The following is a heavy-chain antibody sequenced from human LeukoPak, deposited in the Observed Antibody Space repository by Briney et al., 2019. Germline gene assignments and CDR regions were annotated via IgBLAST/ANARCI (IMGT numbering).Heavy chain of an antibody. V-gene: IGHV4-4*02. CDR2: IYHSGST. D-gene: IGHD6-13*01. CDR3: ATTAAAGTRLAWFDP. Sequence: SGTLSLTCVVSGGSISSYNWWSWVRQPPGKGLEWIGEIYHSGSTNYNPSLKSRVTISLDKSKNQFSLKLSSVTAADTAVYYCATTAAAGTRLAWFDPWGQGTLVTVSS. J-gene: IGHJ5*02. CDR1: GGSISSYNW.